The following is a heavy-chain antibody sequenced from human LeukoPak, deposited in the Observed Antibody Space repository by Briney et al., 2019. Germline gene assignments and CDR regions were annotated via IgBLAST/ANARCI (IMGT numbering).Heavy chain of an antibody. Sequence: GGSLRLSCAASGFTFSSYAMSWVRQAPGKGLEWVSDISGSGGSTYYADSVKGRFTISRDNSKNTLYLQMNSLRAEDTAVYFCAKGNNDILTGSPTYYFDYWGQGTLVTVSS. CDR2: ISGSGGST. CDR3: AKGNNDILTGSPTYYFDY. J-gene: IGHJ4*02. V-gene: IGHV3-23*01. D-gene: IGHD3-9*01. CDR1: GFTFSSYA.